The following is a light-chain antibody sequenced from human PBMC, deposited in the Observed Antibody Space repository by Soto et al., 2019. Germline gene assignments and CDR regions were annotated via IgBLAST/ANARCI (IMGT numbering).Light chain of an antibody. CDR2: DVS. J-gene: IGLJ1*01. CDR3: SSYTTSSTPHYV. V-gene: IGLV2-14*03. Sequence: QSVLTQPASLSGSPGQSITISCTGTSSDVGGYNSVSWYQHHPGKAPKLMIFDVSDRPSGVSSRFSGSKSGNTASLTISGLQAEDEADYYCSSYTTSSTPHYVFGPGTRSPS. CDR1: SSDVGGYNS.